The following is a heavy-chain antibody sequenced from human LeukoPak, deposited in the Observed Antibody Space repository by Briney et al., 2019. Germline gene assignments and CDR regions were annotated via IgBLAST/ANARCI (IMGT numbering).Heavy chain of an antibody. CDR1: GYSFTSYW. J-gene: IGHJ4*02. CDR2: IYPSDSDT. Sequence: GESLKISCEASGYSFTSYWIGWVRQMPGKGLEWMGIIYPSDSDTRYSPSFQGQVTISVDKSISTAFLQWSSLKASDTAMYYCARDVGHGSAWHISHFDNWGQGTLVTVSS. D-gene: IGHD1-26*01. CDR3: ARDVGHGSAWHISHFDN. V-gene: IGHV5-51*01.